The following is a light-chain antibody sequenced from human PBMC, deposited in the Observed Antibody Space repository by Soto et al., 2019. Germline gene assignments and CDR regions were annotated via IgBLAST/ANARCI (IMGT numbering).Light chain of an antibody. Sequence: EIVLTQSPGTLSLSPGERATLSCRASQGIGDTLAWYQQKPGQTPRLLIYDTSIRATVVPARFSGSGSETDFSLTISSLQIEDFALYYCQQSNNWPPLTFGGGTKVDI. CDR3: QQSNNWPPLT. J-gene: IGKJ4*01. V-gene: IGKV3-15*01. CDR2: DTS. CDR1: QGIGDT.